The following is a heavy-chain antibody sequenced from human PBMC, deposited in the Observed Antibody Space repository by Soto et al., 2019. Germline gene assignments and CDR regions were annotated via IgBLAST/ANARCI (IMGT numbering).Heavy chain of an antibody. V-gene: IGHV4-59*01. CDR1: GGSISSYY. J-gene: IGHJ4*02. D-gene: IGHD5-12*01. CDR3: ARVDGYGLSDY. CDR2: IYYNGRT. Sequence: TSETLSLTCTVSGGSISSYYWSWMRQPPGKGLEWIGHIYYNGRTNYNPSLKSRVTISLDTSKSQFSLRLSSVTAADTAVYFCARVDGYGLSDYWGQGTLVTVSS.